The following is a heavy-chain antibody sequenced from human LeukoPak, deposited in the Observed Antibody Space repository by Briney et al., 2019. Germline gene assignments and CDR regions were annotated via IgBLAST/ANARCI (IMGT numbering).Heavy chain of an antibody. V-gene: IGHV1-69*05. Sequence: ASVKVSCKASGGTFSSYAISWVRQAPGQGLEWMGRIIPIFGTANYAQKFQGRVTITTDESTSTAYMELRSLRSDDTAVYYCARQSYSSGWNFDYWGQGTLVTVSS. CDR3: ARQSYSSGWNFDY. CDR1: GGTFSSYA. D-gene: IGHD6-19*01. CDR2: IIPIFGTA. J-gene: IGHJ4*02.